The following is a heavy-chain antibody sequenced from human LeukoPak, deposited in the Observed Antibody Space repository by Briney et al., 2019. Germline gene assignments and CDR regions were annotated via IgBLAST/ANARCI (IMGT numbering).Heavy chain of an antibody. CDR3: ARQDSLRYFDL. CDR1: GGSISSSSYY. J-gene: IGHJ4*02. V-gene: IGHV4-39*01. Sequence: SETLSLTCTVSGGSISSSSYYWGWIRQPPGKGLEWIGTIYYSGSTYYNPSLKSRVTISVDTSKNQFSLKLSSVTAADTAVYYCARQDSLRYFDLWGQGTLVTVSS. D-gene: IGHD3-9*01. CDR2: IYYSGST.